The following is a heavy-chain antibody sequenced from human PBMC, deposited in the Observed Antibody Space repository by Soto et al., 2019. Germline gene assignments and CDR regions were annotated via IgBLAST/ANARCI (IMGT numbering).Heavy chain of an antibody. Sequence: SQTLSLTCAISGDSVSSNSAAWNWIRQSPSRGLEWLGRTYYRSKWYNDFAVSVKSRITINPDTSKNQFSLQLNSVTPEDTAVYYCAKGGPHYDFAEFTIFGVAAGQQNKNWFDPWGQGTLVTVSS. D-gene: IGHD3-3*01. J-gene: IGHJ5*02. V-gene: IGHV6-1*01. CDR1: GDSVSSNSAA. CDR3: AKGGPHYDFAEFTIFGVAAGQQNKNWFDP. CDR2: TYYRSKWYN.